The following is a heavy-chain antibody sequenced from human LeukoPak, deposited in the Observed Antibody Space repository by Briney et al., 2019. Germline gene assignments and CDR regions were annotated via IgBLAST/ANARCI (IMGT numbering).Heavy chain of an antibody. J-gene: IGHJ5*02. CDR2: FSASDGSR. V-gene: IGHV3-23*01. Sequence: GGTLRLSCEASGFSFSSYGMSWVRQAPGEGLEWVSGFSASDGSRYYADSVKGRFTISRDNSKNTLYLQMNSLRAEDTAVYYCARNGIRHSGSTPDGNWFDLWGQGTPVTVSS. D-gene: IGHD1-26*01. CDR3: ARNGIRHSGSTPDGNWFDL. CDR1: GFSFSSYG.